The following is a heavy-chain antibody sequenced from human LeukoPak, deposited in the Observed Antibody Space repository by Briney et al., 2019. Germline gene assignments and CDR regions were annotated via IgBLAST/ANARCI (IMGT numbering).Heavy chain of an antibody. CDR1: GFAFGTYW. CDR3: ARRVVGGTDYFDY. V-gene: IGHV3-7*01. Sequence: GGSLRLSCAASGFAFGTYWMTWVRQAPGKGLEWVANIKIDGTEKRYADSVKGRFTISRDNAKNSLYLQMSSLRAEDTDVYYCARRVVGGTDYFDYWGQGTLVTVSS. J-gene: IGHJ4*02. D-gene: IGHD1-26*01. CDR2: IKIDGTEK.